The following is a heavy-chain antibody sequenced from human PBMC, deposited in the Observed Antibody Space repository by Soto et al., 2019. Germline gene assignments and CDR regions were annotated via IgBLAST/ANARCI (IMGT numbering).Heavy chain of an antibody. CDR1: GSSITSSNW. CDR2: SYHSGSS. V-gene: IGHV4-4*02. D-gene: IGHD3-22*01. CDR3: ARRYYYDSSGYYLGD. Sequence: QVQLRESGPRLVKPSGTLSLTCAVSGSSITSSNWWTWVRQPPGKGLEWIGESYHSGSSNYNPSIKSRVTISVDKSKNQFFLKLTSVTAADTAVYYCARRYYYDSSGYYLGDWGQGTLVTVSS. J-gene: IGHJ4*02.